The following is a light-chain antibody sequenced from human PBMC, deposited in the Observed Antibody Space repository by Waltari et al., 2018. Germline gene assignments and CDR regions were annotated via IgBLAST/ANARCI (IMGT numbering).Light chain of an antibody. V-gene: IGKV1-8*01. Sequence: AIRMTQSPSSLSASTGDRVTITCRASQSVSTYFAWYQQKPGKAPKPLIYAASTLQRGVPLRFSGSGSGTDFTLSISCLQSEDFATYYCQQYYDYQRSFGQGTKVEIK. CDR3: QQYYDYQRS. CDR1: QSVSTY. J-gene: IGKJ1*01. CDR2: AAS.